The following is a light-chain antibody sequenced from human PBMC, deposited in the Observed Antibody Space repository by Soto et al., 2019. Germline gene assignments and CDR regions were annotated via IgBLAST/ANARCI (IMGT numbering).Light chain of an antibody. V-gene: IGKV3-20*01. Sequence: EIVLTQSPGTLSLSPGERATLSCRDSQSVSSNFLAWYQQKPGQAPRVLIYSASSRATVIPYRFSGSGSGTDFTLTISRLEPEDFAVYYCQQYGSSPTFGQGTKVDIK. CDR2: SAS. J-gene: IGKJ1*01. CDR1: QSVSSNF. CDR3: QQYGSSPT.